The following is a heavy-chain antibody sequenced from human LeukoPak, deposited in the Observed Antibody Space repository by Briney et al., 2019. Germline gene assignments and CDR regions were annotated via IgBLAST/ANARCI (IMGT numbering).Heavy chain of an antibody. CDR3: ARGGRGRAAAGTWFDP. CDR2: INPNSGGT. Sequence: ASVKVSCKASGYTFTGYYMHWVRQAPGQGLEWMGWINPNSGGTNYAQKFQGWVTMTRDTSISTAYMELSRLRSDDTAVYYYARGGRGRAAAGTWFDPWGQGTLVTVSS. J-gene: IGHJ5*02. CDR1: GYTFTGYY. V-gene: IGHV1-2*04. D-gene: IGHD6-13*01.